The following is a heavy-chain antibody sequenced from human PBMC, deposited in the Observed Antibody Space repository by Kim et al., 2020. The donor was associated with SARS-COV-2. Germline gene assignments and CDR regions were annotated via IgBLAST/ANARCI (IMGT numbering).Heavy chain of an antibody. D-gene: IGHD6-19*01. CDR2: IGTAGDT. CDR1: GFTFSSYD. V-gene: IGHV3-13*04. Sequence: GGSLRLSCAASGFTFSSYDMHWVRQATGKGLEWVSAIGTAGDTYYPGSVKGRFTISRENAKNSLYLQMNSLRDGDTAVYYCARSRIAVAGIDAFDIWGQGAMVTVSS. CDR3: ARSRIAVAGIDAFDI. J-gene: IGHJ3*02.